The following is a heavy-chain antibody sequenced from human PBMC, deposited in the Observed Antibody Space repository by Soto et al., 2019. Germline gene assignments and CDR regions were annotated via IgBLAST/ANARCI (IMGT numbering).Heavy chain of an antibody. CDR1: GGSIDGYN. V-gene: IGHV4-59*08. Sequence: QVQLQESGPGLVKPSETLSLTCTVSGGSIDGYNCAWIRQPPGKSLEWVGYVYYNGGSRYNPSLESRLTLSMDTSKSQFSLQLRSVTAADTAVYYCVRQGIGNLHGLVDVWGRGTTVTVSS. CDR2: VYYNGGS. CDR3: VRQGIGNLHGLVDV. D-gene: IGHD3-10*01. J-gene: IGHJ6*02.